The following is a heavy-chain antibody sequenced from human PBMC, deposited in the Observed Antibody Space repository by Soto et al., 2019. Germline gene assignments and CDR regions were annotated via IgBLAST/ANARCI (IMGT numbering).Heavy chain of an antibody. V-gene: IGHV3-73*01. D-gene: IGHD3-10*01. CDR1: GFTFSGSA. CDR2: IRSKANSYAT. J-gene: IGHJ4*02. CDR3: TRHIVHSGSYYFFDY. Sequence: GGSLRLSCAASGFTFSGSAMHWVRQASGKGLEWVGRIRSKANSYATAYAASVTGRFTISRDDSKNTAYLQMNSLKTEDTAVYYCTRHIVHSGSYYFFDYWGQGTLVTVSS.